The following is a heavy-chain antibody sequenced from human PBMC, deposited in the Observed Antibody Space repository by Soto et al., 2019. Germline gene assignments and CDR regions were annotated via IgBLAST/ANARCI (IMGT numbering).Heavy chain of an antibody. J-gene: IGHJ4*02. V-gene: IGHV3-30*18. CDR3: AKGRGYSGSPPDF. D-gene: IGHD5-12*01. CDR2: ISYDGSNK. CDR1: GFTFSSYG. Sequence: QVPLVESGGGVVQPGRSLRLSCAASGFTFSSYGMHWVRQAPGKGLEWVAVISYDGSNKYYADSVKGRFTISRDNSKNTLYLQMNSLRAEDTAVYYCAKGRGYSGSPPDFWGQGTLVTVSS.